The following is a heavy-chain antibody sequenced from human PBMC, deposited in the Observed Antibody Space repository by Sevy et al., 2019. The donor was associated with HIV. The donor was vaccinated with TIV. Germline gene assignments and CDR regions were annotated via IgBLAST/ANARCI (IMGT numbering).Heavy chain of an antibody. Sequence: GGSLRLSCAASGFTFSANWMNWVRQAPGKGLEWVANIKGDGSDNHYVDSVEGRFTISRDNAKNLLYLQMNSLRVEDTAVDYCAHGTFGRFESWSQGTLVTVSS. CDR1: GFTFSANW. CDR2: IKGDGSDN. CDR3: AHGTFGRFES. J-gene: IGHJ4*02. V-gene: IGHV3-7*01. D-gene: IGHD3-16*01.